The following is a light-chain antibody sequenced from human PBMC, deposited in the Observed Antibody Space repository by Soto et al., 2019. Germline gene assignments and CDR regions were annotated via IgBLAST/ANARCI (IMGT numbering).Light chain of an antibody. CDR3: SSFAGSSKLV. Sequence: QSALTQPPSASGSPGQSVTISCTGTSSDVGRYKYVSWYQQYPGKAPKVMIYEVNKRTSGVPDRFSGSKSGNTASLTVSGLQTEDEAHYYCSSFAGSSKLVFCGGTKLTVL. J-gene: IGLJ3*02. CDR1: SSDVGRYKY. V-gene: IGLV2-8*01. CDR2: EVN.